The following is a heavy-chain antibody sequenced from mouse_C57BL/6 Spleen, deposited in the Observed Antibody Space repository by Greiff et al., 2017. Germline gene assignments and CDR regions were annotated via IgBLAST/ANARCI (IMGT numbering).Heavy chain of an antibody. CDR2: IYPGDGDT. CDR1: GYAFSSYW. V-gene: IGHV1-82*01. CDR3: ARPNYDGSSYRYFDV. J-gene: IGHJ1*03. D-gene: IGHD1-1*01. Sequence: QVQLQQSGPELVKPGASVKLSCKASGYAFSSYWMNWVKQRPGQGLEWIGRIYPGDGDTNYNGKFKGKATLTAYKSSSTAYMQLSSLTSEDSAVYFCARPNYDGSSYRYFDVWGTGTTVTVSS.